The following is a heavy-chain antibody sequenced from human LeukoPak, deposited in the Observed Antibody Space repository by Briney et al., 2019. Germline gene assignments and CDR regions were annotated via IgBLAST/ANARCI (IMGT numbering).Heavy chain of an antibody. Sequence: ASVKVSCKASGYTFTGYYMHWVRQAPGQGLEWMGWINPNSGGTNYAQKFQGRVTMTRDTSISTAYMELSRLRSDDTAVYYCARGGRLELLVYFYYYMDVWGKGTTVTVSS. CDR1: GYTFTGYY. D-gene: IGHD1-26*01. J-gene: IGHJ6*03. CDR3: ARGGRLELLVYFYYYMDV. V-gene: IGHV1-2*02. CDR2: INPNSGGT.